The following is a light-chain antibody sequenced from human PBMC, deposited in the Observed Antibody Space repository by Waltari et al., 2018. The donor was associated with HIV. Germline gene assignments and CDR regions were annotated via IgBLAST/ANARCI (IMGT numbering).Light chain of an antibody. Sequence: DVVLTQSPDALVGSLVDRVTLNSTSSQSVLFTSNKKNYLAWYQQKPGHPPRLLVYWASTRESGVPARFSGSGSGTNFTLTISSLQAEDAAIYYCQQYFMTPPTFGQGTKVEI. J-gene: IGKJ1*01. CDR2: WAS. CDR1: QSVLFTSNKKNY. CDR3: QQYFMTPPT. V-gene: IGKV4-1*01.